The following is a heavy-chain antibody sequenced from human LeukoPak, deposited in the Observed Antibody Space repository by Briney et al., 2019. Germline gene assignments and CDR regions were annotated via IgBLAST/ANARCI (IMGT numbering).Heavy chain of an antibody. V-gene: IGHV4-30-4*01. CDR2: IYYSGST. CDR1: GGSISSGDYY. D-gene: IGHD4-17*01. Sequence: SETLSLTCTVSGGSISSGDYYWSWIRQPPGKGLEWIGYIYYSGSTYYNPSLKSRVTISVDTSKNQFSLKLSSVTAADTAVYYCARNNYGDSHFDYWSQGTLVTVSS. CDR3: ARNNYGDSHFDY. J-gene: IGHJ4*02.